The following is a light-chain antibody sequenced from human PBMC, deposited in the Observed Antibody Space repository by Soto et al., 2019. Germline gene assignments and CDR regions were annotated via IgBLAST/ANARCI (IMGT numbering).Light chain of an antibody. J-gene: IGKJ4*01. CDR3: QQYYTTPLT. Sequence: DIVMTQSPDSLALSLCESPTINCKSSQTVLYSSNHQNYLAWYQQKPGQPPQLLIYWASTRESGVPDRFSGSGSGTDFTLTISSLQAEDVAVYYCQQYYTTPLTFGGGTKVDI. V-gene: IGKV4-1*01. CDR2: WAS. CDR1: QTVLYSSNHQNY.